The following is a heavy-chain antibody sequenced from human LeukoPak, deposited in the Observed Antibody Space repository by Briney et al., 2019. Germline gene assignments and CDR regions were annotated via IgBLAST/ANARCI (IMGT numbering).Heavy chain of an antibody. J-gene: IGHJ4*02. V-gene: IGHV3-11*01. CDR1: GFTFSDYY. Sequence: GGSLRLSCAASGFTFSDYYMSWIRQAPGKGLEWVSYISSSGSTIYYADSVKGRFTISRDNAKNSLYLQMNSLRAEDTAVYYCARIVVVTPSRSQSRDYWGQGTLVTVSS. CDR2: ISSSGSTI. CDR3: ARIVVVTPSRSQSRDY. D-gene: IGHD2-21*02.